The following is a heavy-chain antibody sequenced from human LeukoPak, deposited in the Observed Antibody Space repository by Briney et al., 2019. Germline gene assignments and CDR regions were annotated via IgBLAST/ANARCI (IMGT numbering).Heavy chain of an antibody. CDR3: ARRSSGWYATPSYLDY. CDR1: GYSFTSYW. D-gene: IGHD6-19*01. J-gene: IGHJ4*02. V-gene: IGHV5-51*01. CDR2: IYPGDSDT. Sequence: GESLKISCKGSGYSFTSYWIGWVRQMPGKGLEWMGIIYPGDSDTRYSPSFQGQVTISADKSISTAYLQWSSLKASDTAMYYCARRSSGWYATPSYLDYWGQGTLVTVSS.